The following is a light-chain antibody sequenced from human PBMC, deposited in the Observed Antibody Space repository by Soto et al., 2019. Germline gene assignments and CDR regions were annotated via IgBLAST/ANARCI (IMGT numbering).Light chain of an antibody. Sequence: QSALTQPASVSGSPGQSITISCTGTSSDVGSYNLVSWYQQHPGNAPKLMIYEVTKRPLGVPDRFSGSKSGNTASLTVSGLQAEDEADYYCSSYAGSNNPYVFGTGTQLTVL. J-gene: IGLJ1*01. CDR2: EVT. CDR3: SSYAGSNNPYV. V-gene: IGLV2-14*02. CDR1: SSDVGSYNL.